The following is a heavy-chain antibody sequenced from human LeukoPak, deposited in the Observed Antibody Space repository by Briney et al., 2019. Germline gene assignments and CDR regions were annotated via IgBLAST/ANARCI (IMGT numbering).Heavy chain of an antibody. CDR1: GGSFSGYY. Sequence: SETLSLTCAVYGGSFSGYYWSWIRQPPGKGLEWIGEINHSGSTNYNPFLKSRVTISVDTSKNQFSLKLSSVTAADTAVYYCAVYDSSGYYYRDYWGQGTLVTVSS. CDR2: INHSGST. D-gene: IGHD3-22*01. CDR3: AVYDSSGYYYRDY. V-gene: IGHV4-34*01. J-gene: IGHJ4*02.